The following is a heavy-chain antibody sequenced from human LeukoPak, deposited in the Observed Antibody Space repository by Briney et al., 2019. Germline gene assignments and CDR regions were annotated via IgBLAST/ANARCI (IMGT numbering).Heavy chain of an antibody. CDR2: IYYSGST. D-gene: IGHD6-13*01. Sequence: SETLSLTCTVSGGSISSYYWSWIRQPPGKGLEWIGYIYYSGSTNYNPSLKSRVTISVDTSKNQFSLKLSSVTAADTAVYYCARDREQQLARFYNAFDIGAQGKMSTVSP. V-gene: IGHV4-59*01. CDR3: ARDREQQLARFYNAFDI. J-gene: IGHJ3*02. CDR1: GGSISSYY.